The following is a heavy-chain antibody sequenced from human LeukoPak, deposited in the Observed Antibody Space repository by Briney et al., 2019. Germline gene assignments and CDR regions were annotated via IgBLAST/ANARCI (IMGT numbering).Heavy chain of an antibody. V-gene: IGHV3-23*01. J-gene: IGHJ4*02. D-gene: IGHD3-22*01. CDR3: ARPLDYYDSSPFDY. CDR2: ISGSGGST. CDR1: GFTFSSYA. Sequence: PGGSLRLSCAASGFTFSSYAMNWVRQAPGKGLEWVSGISGSGGSTYYADSVKGRFTISRDNAKNSLYLQMNSLRAEDTAVYYCARPLDYYDSSPFDYWGQGTLVTVSS.